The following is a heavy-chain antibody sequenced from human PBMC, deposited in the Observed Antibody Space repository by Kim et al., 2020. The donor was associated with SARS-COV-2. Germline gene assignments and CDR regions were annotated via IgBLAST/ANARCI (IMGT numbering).Heavy chain of an antibody. D-gene: IGHD1-1*01. Sequence: SETLSLTCTVSGDSISSSSYYWGWIRQSPGKGLEWIGSIYYSGGAYYNPSLKSRVTISVDTSKNQFSLKLNSVTAADTAVYYCTRLPPPTRQNWFDPWGQGTLVTVSS. CDR3: TRLPPPTRQNWFDP. V-gene: IGHV4-39*01. CDR1: GDSISSSSYY. CDR2: IYYSGGA. J-gene: IGHJ5*02.